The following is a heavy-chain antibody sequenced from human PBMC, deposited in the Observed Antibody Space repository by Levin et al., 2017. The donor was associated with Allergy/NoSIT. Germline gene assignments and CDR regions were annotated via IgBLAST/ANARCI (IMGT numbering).Heavy chain of an antibody. Sequence: SETLSLTCTVSGGSISSYYWTWIRQPPGKGLEWIGYIYYSGSTNYNPSLKSRVTMSIDTSRNQFSLNLTSVTAADTAVYYCARGSYYYDRSGDIWGQGTLVTVSS. CDR2: IYYSGST. D-gene: IGHD3-22*01. CDR3: ARGSYYYDRSGDI. V-gene: IGHV4-59*01. CDR1: GGSISSYY. J-gene: IGHJ4*02.